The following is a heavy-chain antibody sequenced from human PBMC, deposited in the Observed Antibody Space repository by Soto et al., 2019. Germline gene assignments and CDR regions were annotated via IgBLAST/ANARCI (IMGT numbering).Heavy chain of an antibody. V-gene: IGHV3-30*18. CDR1: GFTFSSYG. CDR2: ISYDGSNK. D-gene: IGHD3-10*01. CDR3: AKDNMVYYYYYGMDV. J-gene: IGHJ6*02. Sequence: GGSLRLSCAASGFTFSSYGMHWVRKAPGKGLEWVAIISYDGSNKYYADSVKGRFTISRDNSKNTLYLQMNSLRAEDTAVYYCAKDNMVYYYYYGMDVWGQGT.